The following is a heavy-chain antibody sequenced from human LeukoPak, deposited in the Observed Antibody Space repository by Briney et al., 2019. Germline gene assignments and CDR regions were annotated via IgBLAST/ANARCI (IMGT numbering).Heavy chain of an antibody. CDR1: GFTFSSYA. D-gene: IGHD4-23*01. Sequence: GGSLRLSCAASGFTFSSYAMHWVRQAPGKGLEWVAVISYDGSNKYYADSVKGRFTISRDNSKNTLYLQMNSLRAEDTAVYYCARAPGGPSQGFDYWGQGTLVTVSS. J-gene: IGHJ4*02. CDR3: ARAPGGPSQGFDY. V-gene: IGHV3-30*04. CDR2: ISYDGSNK.